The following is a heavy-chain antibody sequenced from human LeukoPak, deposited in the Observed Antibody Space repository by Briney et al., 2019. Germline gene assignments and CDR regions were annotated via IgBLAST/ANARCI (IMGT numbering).Heavy chain of an antibody. CDR3: ACGRPFAY. D-gene: IGHD1-26*01. CDR1: GFTFSGNR. CDR2: IKQDGSEK. V-gene: IGHV3-7*01. Sequence: PGGTLRLYCSASGFTFSGNRMDWVRQAPGKGLEWVAYIKQDGSEKYYVDSVKGRFTISRDNAKNSLYLQMNRLGAEDAAVYFCACGRPFAYWGQGTLVTVSS. J-gene: IGHJ4*02.